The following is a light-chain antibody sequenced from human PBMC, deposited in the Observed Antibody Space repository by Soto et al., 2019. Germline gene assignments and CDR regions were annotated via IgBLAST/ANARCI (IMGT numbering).Light chain of an antibody. Sequence: VLTQSPATLSLSPGERATLSCRASENVRTFVDWYQQKPGQAPRLLIYGASNRATDIPARFSGSGSGTDFTITISNLEPEDFAVYYCQQHSHWPPWTFGQGTRVEI. J-gene: IGKJ1*01. CDR1: ENVRTF. CDR3: QQHSHWPPWT. CDR2: GAS. V-gene: IGKV3-11*01.